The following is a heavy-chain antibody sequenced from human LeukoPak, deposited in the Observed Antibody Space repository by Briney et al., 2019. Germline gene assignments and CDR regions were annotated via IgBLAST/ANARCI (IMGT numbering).Heavy chain of an antibody. D-gene: IGHD2-15*01. V-gene: IGHV3-23*01. Sequence: GGSLRLSCAASGFTFSNYAMTWVRQVPGKGLDWVSGISGSGANTYYADSVRGRFTISRDNSKNTLYLQMNSLRAEDTALYSRATAAFIYCSVSNCYALDYCRQGTLVTVSS. CDR3: ATAAFIYCSVSNCYALDY. CDR1: GFTFSNYA. CDR2: ISGSGANT. J-gene: IGHJ4*02.